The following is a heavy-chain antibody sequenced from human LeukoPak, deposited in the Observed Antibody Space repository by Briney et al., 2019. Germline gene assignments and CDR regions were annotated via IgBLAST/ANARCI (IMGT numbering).Heavy chain of an antibody. CDR1: GFTFRDHY. V-gene: IGHV3-72*01. Sequence: GGSLRLSCAASGFTFRDHYMDWVRQAPGKGLEWVGRIRYKADSYTTDYAASVKGRFTISRDDLKNSLCLQMNSLKTEDTAVYHCVRVSTAALDYWGQGTLVTVSS. CDR2: IRYKADSYTT. CDR3: VRVSTAALDY. D-gene: IGHD6-6*01. J-gene: IGHJ4*02.